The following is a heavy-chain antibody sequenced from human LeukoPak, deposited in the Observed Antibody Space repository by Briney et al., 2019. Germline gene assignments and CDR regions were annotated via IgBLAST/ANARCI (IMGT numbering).Heavy chain of an antibody. CDR2: ISGSGGST. D-gene: IGHD5-18*01. Sequence: GGSLRLSCAASGLTFSSYGMSWVRQAPGKGLEWVSTISGSGGSTYYADSVKGGFTISRDNSKNTLYLQMNSLRAEDTAVYYCARALRGYSYGHLDAFDIWGQGTMVTVSS. CDR1: GLTFSSYG. CDR3: ARALRGYSYGHLDAFDI. J-gene: IGHJ3*02. V-gene: IGHV3-23*01.